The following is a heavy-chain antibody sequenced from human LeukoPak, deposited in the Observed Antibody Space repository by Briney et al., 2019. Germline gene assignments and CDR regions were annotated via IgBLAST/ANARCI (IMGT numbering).Heavy chain of an antibody. D-gene: IGHD4-11*01. J-gene: IGHJ4*02. CDR1: GFTFSSYE. CDR3: ARVGVYSQIDY. Sequence: GGSLRLSCAASGFTFSSYEMNWVRQAPGKGLEWVSYISSSGSTIYYADSVKGRFTISRDNAKDSLYLQMNSLRAEDTAVYYCARVGVYSQIDYWGQGTLVTVSS. V-gene: IGHV3-48*03. CDR2: ISSSGSTI.